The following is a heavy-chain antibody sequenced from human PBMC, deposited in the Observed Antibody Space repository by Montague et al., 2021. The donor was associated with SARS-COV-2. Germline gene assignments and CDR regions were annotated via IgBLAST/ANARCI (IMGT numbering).Heavy chain of an antibody. V-gene: IGHV3-53*01. CDR3: TRGRGYTAPIDD. CDR2: LYSGGDT. CDR1: EFTISANY. Sequence: SLRLSCAASEFTISANYMNWFRQAPGKGLEWVSVLYSGGDTYYAYSVKGRFTISRDNSKNTLYLKMNTLRADDTAVYYCTRGRGYTAPIDDWGQGTLVTVSS. D-gene: IGHD3-10*01. J-gene: IGHJ4*02.